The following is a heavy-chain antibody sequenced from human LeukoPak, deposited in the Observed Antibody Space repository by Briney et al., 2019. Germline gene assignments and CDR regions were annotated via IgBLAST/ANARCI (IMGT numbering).Heavy chain of an antibody. CDR1: GHTFTDYY. J-gene: IGHJ4*02. D-gene: IGHD2-2*01. CDR2: INPNDGDT. CDR3: ARANFLYCSSSTCLFDY. Sequence: ASVKVSCKASGHTFTDYYMHWVRQAPGQGFEWMGWINPNDGDTNYAQKFQGRVTMTRDTSISTALMEVSRLRSDDTAVYYCARANFLYCSSSTCLFDYWGQGTLVTVSS. V-gene: IGHV1-2*02.